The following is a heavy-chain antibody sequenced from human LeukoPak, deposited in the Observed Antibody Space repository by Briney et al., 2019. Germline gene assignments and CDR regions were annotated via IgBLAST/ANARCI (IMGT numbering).Heavy chain of an antibody. CDR2: ISYDGSDK. CDR3: ARAEGQYCTSTTCFARQDH. D-gene: IGHD2/OR15-2a*01. CDR1: GITFSTYV. Sequence: PGTSLRLSCSAAGITFSTYVMHWVRQAPGKGLEWVALISYDGSDKYYADSVKGRFTISRDNSKKTLYLQMNSLRSEDTAVYCCARAEGQYCTSTTCFARQDHWGQGALVTVAS. V-gene: IGHV3-30*03. J-gene: IGHJ4*02.